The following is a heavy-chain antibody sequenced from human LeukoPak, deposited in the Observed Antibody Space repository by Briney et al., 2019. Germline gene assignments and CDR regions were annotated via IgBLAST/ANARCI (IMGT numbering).Heavy chain of an antibody. D-gene: IGHD3-9*01. CDR3: AGDYNFLTGLNY. CDR2: IGRQGDSDAT. CDR1: GLTFSGSG. V-gene: IGHV3-73*01. J-gene: IGHJ4*02. Sequence: GGSLRLSCAASGLTFSGSGIHWVRQASGKGLEWLGRIGRQGDSDATRYAASLEGKFTISRVDSRNTAYLQMNSLKTEDTAVYYCAGDYNFLTGLNYWGQGTLVTVSS.